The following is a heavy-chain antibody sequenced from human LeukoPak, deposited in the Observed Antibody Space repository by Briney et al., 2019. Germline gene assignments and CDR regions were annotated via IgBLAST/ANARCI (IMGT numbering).Heavy chain of an antibody. Sequence: SETLSLTCAVYGGSFSGYYWSWIRQPPGKGLEWIGEINHSGSTNYNPSLKSRVTISVDTSKNQFSLKLSSVTAADTAVYYCAGDTITMVRGVIDCWGQGTLVTVSS. CDR3: AGDTITMVRGVIDC. CDR2: INHSGST. D-gene: IGHD3-10*01. CDR1: GGSFSGYY. V-gene: IGHV4-34*01. J-gene: IGHJ4*02.